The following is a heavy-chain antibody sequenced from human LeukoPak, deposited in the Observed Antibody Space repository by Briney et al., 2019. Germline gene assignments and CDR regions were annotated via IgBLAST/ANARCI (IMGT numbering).Heavy chain of an antibody. J-gene: IGHJ4*02. CDR1: GFTFSSYG. D-gene: IGHD4-17*01. V-gene: IGHV3-33*01. CDR2: IWYDGSNK. CDR3: ARDHPHDYGAYFDY. Sequence: GGSLRLSCAASGFTFSSYGMHCVRQAPGKGLEWVAIIWYDGSNKYYADSVKGRFTISRDNSKNTLYLQMNSLRAEDTAVYYCARDHPHDYGAYFDYWGQGTLVTVSS.